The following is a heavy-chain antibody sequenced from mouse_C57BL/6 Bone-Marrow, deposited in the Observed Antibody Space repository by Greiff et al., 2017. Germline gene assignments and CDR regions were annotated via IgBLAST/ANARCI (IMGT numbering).Heavy chain of an antibody. CDR1: GFTFSDYG. Sequence: EVQVVESGGGLVKPGGSLKLSCAASGFTFSDYGMHWVRQAPEKGLEWVAYISSGSSTIYYADTVKGRFTISRDNAKNTLFLQMTSLRSEDTAMYYCARNVPVCNAYDMDYWGQGTTVTVSS. CDR2: ISSGSSTI. D-gene: IGHD6-5*01. V-gene: IGHV5-17*01. CDR3: ARNVPVCNAYDMDY. J-gene: IGHJ4*01.